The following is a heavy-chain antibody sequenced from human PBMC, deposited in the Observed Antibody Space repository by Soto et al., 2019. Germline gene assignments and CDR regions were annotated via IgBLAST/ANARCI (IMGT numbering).Heavy chain of an antibody. V-gene: IGHV3-21*06. CDR2: ISSVSSYI. CDR3: AREVVGPTTNWFDP. Sequence: PGGSLRLFCAASGFMFGSHTMTWVRQAPGKGLEWVASISSVSSYIYYADSVKGRFTISRDNAKDSLYLQMDSLRAEDTAVYFCAREVVGPTTNWFDPWGQGTLVTAPQ. D-gene: IGHD1-26*01. CDR1: GFMFGSHT. J-gene: IGHJ5*02.